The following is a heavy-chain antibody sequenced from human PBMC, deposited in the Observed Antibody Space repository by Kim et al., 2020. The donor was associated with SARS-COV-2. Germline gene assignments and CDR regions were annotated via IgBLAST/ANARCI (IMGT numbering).Heavy chain of an antibody. CDR2: ISTNTTYK. CDR1: GLTRSNYD. Sequence: GGSLRLSWAASGLTRSNYDMNWVRQAPGKGLEWVSFISTNTTYKYYADSLQGRFTISRDNAKNSLSLQMNSLRAEATAVYYCARGRGSCSSTSCDLGFDIWGQGTMVTVSS. D-gene: IGHD2-2*01. J-gene: IGHJ3*02. CDR3: ARGRGSCSSTSCDLGFDI. V-gene: IGHV3-21*01.